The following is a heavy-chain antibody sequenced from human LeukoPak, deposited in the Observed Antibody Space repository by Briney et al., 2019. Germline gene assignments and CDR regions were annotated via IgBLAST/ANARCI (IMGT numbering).Heavy chain of an antibody. CDR3: AREDSSGYYPIEY. J-gene: IGHJ4*02. CDR2: ISDNGGRT. CDR1: GFAFRTYA. V-gene: IGHV3-64*01. Sequence: GGSLTLSCAASGFAFRTYAMHWVRQAPGKGLEYVSSISDNGGRTYYARSVKGRFNISRDNSKSTLYLQMGDLRAEDMAVYYCAREDSSGYYPIEYWGRGTLVTVSS. D-gene: IGHD3-22*01.